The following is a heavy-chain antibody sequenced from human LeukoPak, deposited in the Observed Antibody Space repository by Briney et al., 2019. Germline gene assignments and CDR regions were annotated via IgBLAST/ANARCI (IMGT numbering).Heavy chain of an antibody. CDR2: IKQDGSER. Sequence: GGSLGLSCAASGFTFSTCWMTWVRQAPGKGLEWVANIKQDGSERYYVDSVKGRFTISRDNAKSSLYLQMNSLRAEDTAVYYCAKSLVVVNDPPDYWGQGTLVTVSS. V-gene: IGHV3-7*01. CDR1: GFTFSTCW. CDR3: AKSLVVVNDPPDY. D-gene: IGHD2-21*01. J-gene: IGHJ4*02.